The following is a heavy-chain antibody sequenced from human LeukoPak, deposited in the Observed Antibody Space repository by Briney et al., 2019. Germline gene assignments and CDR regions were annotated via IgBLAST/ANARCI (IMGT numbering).Heavy chain of an antibody. CDR2: ISSSSSYI. CDR1: GFTFSSYN. Sequence: GGSLRLSCAASGFTFSSYNMNWVRQAPGKGLEWVSSISSSSSYIYYADSVKGRFTISGDNAKNSLYLQMNSLRAEDTAVYYCARDSMDGYYYYYGMDVWGQGTTVTVSS. J-gene: IGHJ6*02. D-gene: IGHD2-2*01. CDR3: ARDSMDGYYYYYGMDV. V-gene: IGHV3-21*01.